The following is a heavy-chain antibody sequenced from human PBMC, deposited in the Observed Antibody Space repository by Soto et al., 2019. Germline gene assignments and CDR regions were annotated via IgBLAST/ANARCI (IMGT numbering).Heavy chain of an antibody. J-gene: IGHJ4*02. D-gene: IGHD3-16*02. V-gene: IGHV4-4*02. CDR2: IYHSGSR. CDR3: ARAPEAPLRLGELSEPPPYFDY. CDR1: GGSISSSNW. Sequence: LSLTCAVSGGSISSSNWWSWVRQPPGKGLEWIGEIYHSGSRNYNPSLKSRVTMSVDKSKNQISLKLSSVTAADTAVYYCARAPEAPLRLGELSEPPPYFDYWGQGTLVTVSS.